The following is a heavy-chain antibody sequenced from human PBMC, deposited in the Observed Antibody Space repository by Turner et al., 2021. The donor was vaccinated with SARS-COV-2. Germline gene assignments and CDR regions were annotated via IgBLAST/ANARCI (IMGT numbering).Heavy chain of an antibody. CDR3: ARDRRVWFGELLYGLDV. CDR1: GFTVSSNY. J-gene: IGHJ6*02. D-gene: IGHD3-10*01. CDR2: IYSGGST. V-gene: IGHV3-53*01. Sequence: EVQLVESGGGLIQPGGSLRLSCAASGFTVSSNYMSWVRQAPGKGLEWVSVIYSGGSTYYADSVKGRFTISRENSKNTLYLQMNSLRAEDTAVYYCARDRRVWFGELLYGLDVWGQGTTVTVSS.